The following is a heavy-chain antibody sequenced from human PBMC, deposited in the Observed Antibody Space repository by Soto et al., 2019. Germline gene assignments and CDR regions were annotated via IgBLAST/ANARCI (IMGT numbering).Heavy chain of an antibody. CDR3: ARGETQQQRDY. V-gene: IGHV4-39*07. Sequence: SETLSLTCTVSGGSISSSSYYWGWIRQPPGKGLQWIGEIYHSGSTKYNPSLKSRVIISVDKSKNQFSLKLSSVTAADTAVYYCARGETQQQRDYWGQGILVTVSS. J-gene: IGHJ4*02. CDR2: IYHSGST. D-gene: IGHD6-13*01. CDR1: GGSISSSSYY.